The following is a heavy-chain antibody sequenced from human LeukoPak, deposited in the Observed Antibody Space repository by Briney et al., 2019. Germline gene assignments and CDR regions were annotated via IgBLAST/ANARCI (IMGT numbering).Heavy chain of an antibody. CDR2: ISWDGTRT. CDR3: AKDAGGLASITNYFDY. J-gene: IGHJ4*02. CDR1: GFTFGDYT. D-gene: IGHD3-10*01. Sequence: PGGSLRLSCAASGFTFGDYTIHWVRQAPGKGLEWVSPISWDGTRTYYADSVKGRFTISRDSSRDSLYLQMNSLRTEDTAFYYCAKDAGGLASITNYFDYWGQGTLVTVSS. V-gene: IGHV3-43*01.